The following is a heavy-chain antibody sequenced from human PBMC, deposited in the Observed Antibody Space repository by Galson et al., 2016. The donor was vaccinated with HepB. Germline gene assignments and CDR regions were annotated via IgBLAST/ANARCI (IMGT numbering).Heavy chain of an antibody. D-gene: IGHD1-26*01. V-gene: IGHV3-30*03. CDR1: GFTFSSYG. CDR2: ISYDGSNK. Sequence: SLRLSCAASGFTFSSYGMHWVRQAPGKGLEWVAVISYDGSNKYYADSVKGRFTISRDNSKNTLYLQMNSLRAEDTAVYYCARERIVGATVDYWGQGTLVTVSS. CDR3: ARERIVGATVDY. J-gene: IGHJ4*02.